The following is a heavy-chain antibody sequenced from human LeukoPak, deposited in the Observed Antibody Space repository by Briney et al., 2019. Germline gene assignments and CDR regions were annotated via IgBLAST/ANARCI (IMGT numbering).Heavy chain of an antibody. CDR1: GASITSSNFY. J-gene: IGHJ6*01. V-gene: IGHV4-39*07. Sequence: PSETLSLTCSVSGASITSSNFYWGWIRQSPGKGLEWIGHISYSGTTFYSPSLKSRVIISVDTSRNQFSLRLTSVTAADTVIYYCARLNYYYGMDVWGQGTTATVSS. CDR3: ARLNYYYGMDV. CDR2: ISYSGTT.